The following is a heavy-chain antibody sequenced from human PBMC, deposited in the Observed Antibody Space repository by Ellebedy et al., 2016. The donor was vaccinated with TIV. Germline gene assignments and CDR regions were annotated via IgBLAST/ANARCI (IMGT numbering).Heavy chain of an antibody. D-gene: IGHD4-17*01. CDR2: IRQEGDEI. V-gene: IGHV3-7*01. CDR1: GFNFRSYW. Sequence: PEGSLRLSCAASGFNFRSYWMTWVRQAPGKGLEWVAKIRQEGDEIYYVESVKGRFTISRDNAKNSLFLQMNSLRVEDTAVYYCVRRASYGDYAVQVNPWFDPWGQGTLVTVSS. CDR3: VRRASYGDYAVQVNPWFDP. J-gene: IGHJ5*02.